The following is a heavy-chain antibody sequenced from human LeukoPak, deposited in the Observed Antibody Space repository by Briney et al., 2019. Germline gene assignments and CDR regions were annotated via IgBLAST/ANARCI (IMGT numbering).Heavy chain of an antibody. CDR1: EFTFSNYW. CDR3: AKDAYSSSWNWFDP. CDR2: ISWNSGSI. V-gene: IGHV3-9*01. J-gene: IGHJ5*02. Sequence: GGSLRLSCAASEFTFSNYWMHWVRQAPGKGLEWVSGISWNSGSIGYADSVKGRFTISRDNAKNSLYLQMNSLRAEDTALYYCAKDAYSSSWNWFDPWGQGTLVTVSS. D-gene: IGHD6-13*01.